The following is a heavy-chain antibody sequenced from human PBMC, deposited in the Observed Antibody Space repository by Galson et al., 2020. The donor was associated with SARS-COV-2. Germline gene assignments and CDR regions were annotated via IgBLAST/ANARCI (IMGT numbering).Heavy chain of an antibody. J-gene: IGHJ6*02. Sequence: GGSLRLSCAASGFTFSSYGMHWVRQAPGKGLEWVAFIRYDGSNKYYADSVKGRFTISRDNSKNTLYLQMNSLRAEDTAVYYCATQEGVGATTCYYYGMDVWGQGTTVTVSS. CDR1: GFTFSSYG. V-gene: IGHV3-30*02. CDR2: IRYDGSNK. CDR3: ATQEGVGATTCYYYGMDV. D-gene: IGHD1-26*01.